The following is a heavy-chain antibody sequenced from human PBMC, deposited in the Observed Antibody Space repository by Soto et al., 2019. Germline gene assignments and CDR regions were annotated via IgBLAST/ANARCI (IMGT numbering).Heavy chain of an antibody. J-gene: IGHJ5*02. D-gene: IGHD2-15*01. V-gene: IGHV3-33*01. CDR3: VRDLSRLYCNGDCLDP. CDR2: VWYDVNTK. CDR1: GFTFGSSG. Sequence: PGGSLRLSCVASGFTFGSSGMHWVGQAPDKGLEWVAVVWYDVNTKYYADSVKGRFTISRDNSKNTLYLQMNSLRADDTAAYHCVRDLSRLYCNGDCLDPWGQGALVPVSS.